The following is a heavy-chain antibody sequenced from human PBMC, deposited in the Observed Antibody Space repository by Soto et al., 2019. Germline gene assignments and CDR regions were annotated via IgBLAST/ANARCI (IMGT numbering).Heavy chain of an antibody. CDR2: INPSGGST. D-gene: IGHD3-22*01. CDR3: ALRSMAVVPEY. CDR1: GYTFTSYY. V-gene: IGHV1-46*01. J-gene: IGHJ4*02. Sequence: ASVKVSCKASGYTFTSYYMHWVRQAPGQGLEWMGIINPSGGSTSYAQKFQGRVTMTRDTSTSTVYMELSSMTAADTAVYYCALRSMAVVPEYWGQGTLVTVSS.